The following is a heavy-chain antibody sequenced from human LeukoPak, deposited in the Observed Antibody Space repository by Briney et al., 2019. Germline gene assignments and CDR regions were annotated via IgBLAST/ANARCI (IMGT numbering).Heavy chain of an antibody. CDR1: GGSISNYF. V-gene: IGHV4-4*07. Sequence: PSETLSFTCTVSGGSISNYFWSWIRQPAGKGLEWIGRIYSSGSTTYNPSLKSRVTMSVDTSKNQFSLKVNSVTAADTAMYYCARDAGGGYTVYFDHWGQGTLVTVSS. J-gene: IGHJ4*02. CDR2: IYSSGST. CDR3: ARDAGGGYTVYFDH. D-gene: IGHD5-12*01.